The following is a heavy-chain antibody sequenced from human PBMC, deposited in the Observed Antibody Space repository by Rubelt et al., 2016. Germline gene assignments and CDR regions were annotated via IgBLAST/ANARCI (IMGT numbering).Heavy chain of an antibody. CDR3: AREWGGGYDGLPDY. Sequence: EVQLVESGGGLVHPGGSLRLSCAASGLTVSSNYMSWIRQAPGKGLEWVSVITGSGATTYYADSVKGRFTISRDNSKISLYLQRNSRRPDDTAVYYCAREWGGGYDGLPDYWGQGTLVTVSS. V-gene: IGHV3-23*04. D-gene: IGHD5-12*01. J-gene: IGHJ4*02. CDR2: ITGSGATT. CDR1: GLTVSSNY.